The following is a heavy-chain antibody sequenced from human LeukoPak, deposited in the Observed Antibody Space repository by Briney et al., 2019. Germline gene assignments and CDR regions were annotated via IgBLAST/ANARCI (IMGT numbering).Heavy chain of an antibody. V-gene: IGHV3-13*01. CDR1: GFTFSSYD. D-gene: IGHD3-16*01. Sequence: PGGSLRLSCAASGFTFSSYDMHWVRQPAGKGLEWVSAIAAAGDTYYPATVKGRFTISRENAKNSLYLQMNSLRVGDTAVYYCARGGDGFDPWGQGTMVTVSS. J-gene: IGHJ5*02. CDR3: ARGGDGFDP. CDR2: IAAAGDT.